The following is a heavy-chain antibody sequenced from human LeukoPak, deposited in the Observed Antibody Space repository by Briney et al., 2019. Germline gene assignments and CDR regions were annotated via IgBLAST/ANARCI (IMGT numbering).Heavy chain of an antibody. J-gene: IGHJ4*02. CDR2: IYTSGST. CDR1: GGSITSGSHY. V-gene: IGHV4-61*02. Sequence: SEALSLTCTVSGGSITSGSHYWNWIRQPAGKGLEWIGRIYTSGSTKYSPSLKSRVTISIDTSKNQFSLKLSSVTAADTAVYYCARDYYDTSVYLGHWGQGTLVTVSS. D-gene: IGHD3-22*01. CDR3: ARDYYDTSVYLGH.